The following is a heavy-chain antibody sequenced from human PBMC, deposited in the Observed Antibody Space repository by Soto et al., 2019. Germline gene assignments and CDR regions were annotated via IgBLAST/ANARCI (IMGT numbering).Heavy chain of an antibody. V-gene: IGHV4-59*08. CDR2: IYYSGST. Sequence: SETLSLTCTVSGGSISSYYWSWIRQPPGKGLEWIGYIYYSGSTNYNPSLKSRVTISVDTSKNQFSLKLSSVTAADTAVYYCARLYGGTFDYWVHGTLVTVSS. J-gene: IGHJ4*01. D-gene: IGHD2-15*01. CDR3: ARLYGGTFDY. CDR1: GGSISSYY.